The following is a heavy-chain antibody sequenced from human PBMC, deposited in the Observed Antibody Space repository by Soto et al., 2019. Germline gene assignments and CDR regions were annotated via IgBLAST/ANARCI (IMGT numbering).Heavy chain of an antibody. CDR1: GDSINSDKYY. J-gene: IGHJ4*02. CDR2: IYYRGST. Sequence: SETLSLTCSVSGDSINSDKYYWGWIRQPPGKGLEWIGSIYYRGSTYYNPSLKSRVTISVDTSKNQFSLKLSSVTAADTAVYYCARPYSSSWYYYFDYWGQGTLVTV. D-gene: IGHD6-13*01. V-gene: IGHV4-39*01. CDR3: ARPYSSSWYYYFDY.